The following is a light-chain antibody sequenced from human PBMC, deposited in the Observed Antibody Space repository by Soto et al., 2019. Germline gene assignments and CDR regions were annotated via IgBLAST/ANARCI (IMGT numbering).Light chain of an antibody. CDR3: QQYTNWPPNT. CDR2: HAS. Sequence: IQITPSPSSLAASVEDRVIITCRASQSISSYLNWYQQTPGKAPKLLIYHASTLESGVPSRFSGSGSGTEFTLTISCLQSEDFAVYYCQQYTNWPPNTFGQGTRLEIK. J-gene: IGKJ5*01. V-gene: IGKV1D-13*01. CDR1: QSISSY.